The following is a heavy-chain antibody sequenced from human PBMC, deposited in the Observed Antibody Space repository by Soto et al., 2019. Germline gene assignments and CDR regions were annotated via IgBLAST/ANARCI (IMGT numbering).Heavy chain of an antibody. CDR1: GGSISSSSYY. CDR2: IYYSGST. Sequence: PSETLSLTCTVSGGSISSSSYYWGWIRQPPGKGLEWIGRIYYSGSTYYNPSLKSRVTISVDKSKNQFSLKLSSVTAADTAVYYCAREGPHDYSNWFDPWGQGTLVTVSS. J-gene: IGHJ5*02. CDR3: AREGPHDYSNWFDP. V-gene: IGHV4-39*07. D-gene: IGHD4-4*01.